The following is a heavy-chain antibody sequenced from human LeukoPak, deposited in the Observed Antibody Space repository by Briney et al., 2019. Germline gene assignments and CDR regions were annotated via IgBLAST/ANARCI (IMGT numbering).Heavy chain of an antibody. V-gene: IGHV4-39*01. J-gene: IGHJ6*03. D-gene: IGHD6-6*01. Sequence: SETLSLTCTVSGGSISSSSYYWGWVRQPPGQGLEWIGTMYYSGNTYYNSSLKSRVTISVDTSKNQLSLKRSSVTAADTAVYYCARHYSSSSYYYYNYYMDVWGKGTTVAVSS. CDR2: MYYSGNT. CDR3: ARHYSSSSYYYYNYYMDV. CDR1: GGSISSSSYY.